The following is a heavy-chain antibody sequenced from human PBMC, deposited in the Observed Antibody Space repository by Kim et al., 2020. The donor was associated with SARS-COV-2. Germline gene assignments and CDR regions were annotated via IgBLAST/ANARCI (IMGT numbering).Heavy chain of an antibody. CDR3: TRGQIVGATAFDY. CDR1: GFTFGDYA. D-gene: IGHD1-26*01. Sequence: GGSLRLSCTASGFTFGDYAMSWFRQAPGKGLEWVGFIRSKAYGGTTEYAASVKGRFTISRDDSKSIAYLQMNSLKTEDTAVYYCTRGQIVGATAFDYWGQGTLVTVSS. V-gene: IGHV3-49*03. CDR2: IRSKAYGGTT. J-gene: IGHJ4*02.